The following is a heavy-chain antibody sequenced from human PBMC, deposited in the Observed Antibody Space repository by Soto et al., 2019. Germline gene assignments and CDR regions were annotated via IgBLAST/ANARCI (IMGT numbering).Heavy chain of an antibody. J-gene: IGHJ6*02. CDR3: ARSQGGSSSLDIYYYSYYGMDV. D-gene: IGHD2-15*01. Sequence: QVQLVQSGAEVKKPGSSVKVSCKAPGGTFSSYAISWVRQAPGQGLEWMGGIIPIFGTAKYAQKFQGRVTITADESTSTGDMELSSLRSEDTAVYYFARSQGGSSSLDIYYYSYYGMDVWGQGTTVTVSS. V-gene: IGHV1-69*01. CDR1: GGTFSSYA. CDR2: IIPIFGTA.